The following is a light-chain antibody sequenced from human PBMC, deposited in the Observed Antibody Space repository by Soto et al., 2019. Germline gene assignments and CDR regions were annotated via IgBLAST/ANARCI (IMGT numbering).Light chain of an antibody. Sequence: ALQLTQSPSSPSASVGDRVPITCRASQSISSYLNWYQQKPGKAPKLLIYAASTLQSGVPSRFGGSGSGTGFALTISSLQPEDCATYYCLQDYNYPWTFGQGTKVDIK. CDR1: QSISSY. J-gene: IGKJ1*01. CDR3: LQDYNYPWT. CDR2: AAS. V-gene: IGKV1-6*01.